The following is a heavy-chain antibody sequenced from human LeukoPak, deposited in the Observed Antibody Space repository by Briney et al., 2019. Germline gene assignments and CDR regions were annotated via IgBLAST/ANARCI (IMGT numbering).Heavy chain of an antibody. J-gene: IGHJ6*02. CDR3: ARDFCSSTSCYFYYYYGMDV. CDR2: IKQDGSEK. Sequence: GGSLRLSCAASGFTFSDYWMTWVRQAPGKGLEWVANIKQDGSEKYYVDSLRGRFTISRDNAKNSLYLQMNSLRAEDTAVYYCARDFCSSTSCYFYYYYGMDVWGQGTTVTVSS. V-gene: IGHV3-7*01. D-gene: IGHD2-2*01. CDR1: GFTFSDYW.